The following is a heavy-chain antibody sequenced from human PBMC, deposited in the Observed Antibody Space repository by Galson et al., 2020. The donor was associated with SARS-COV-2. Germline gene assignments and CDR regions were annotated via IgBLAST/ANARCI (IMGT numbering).Heavy chain of an antibody. CDR1: GFTFSNYD. D-gene: IGHD6-19*01. J-gene: IGHJ4*02. CDR3: ARDLPTQPGC. Sequence: LSLTCAASGFTFSNYDMNWVRQAPGKGLEWVSSISSSYRYIYYADSVKGRFTISRDNAKNSLFLQMNSLRVDDTAVYYCARDLPTQPGCWGQGTLVTVSS. CDR2: ISSSYRYI. V-gene: IGHV3-21*01.